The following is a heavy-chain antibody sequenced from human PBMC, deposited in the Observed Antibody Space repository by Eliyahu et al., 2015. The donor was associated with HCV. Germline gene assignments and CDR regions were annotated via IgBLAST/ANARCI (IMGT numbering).Heavy chain of an antibody. CDR1: GFSVSSNY. V-gene: IGHV3-53*01. CDR2: IYSGGNT. D-gene: IGHD3/OR15-3a*01. CDR3: AGGAPWTAHTGGVDV. J-gene: IGHJ6*02. Sequence: EVQLVESGGGLIQPGGSLRLSCAASGFSVSSNYMSWVRQAPGKGLEWVSLIYSGGNTYYADSVKGRFTISRDNSKNTLYLQMNSLRAEDTAVYYCAGGAPWTAHTGGVDVWGQGTTVAVSS.